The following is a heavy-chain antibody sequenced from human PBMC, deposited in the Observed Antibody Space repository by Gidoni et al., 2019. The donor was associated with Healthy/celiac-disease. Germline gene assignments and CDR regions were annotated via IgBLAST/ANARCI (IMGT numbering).Heavy chain of an antibody. J-gene: IGHJ4*02. CDR1: GGSISSSSYY. CDR2: IYYSGST. D-gene: IGHD3-22*01. Sequence: QLQLQESGPGLVKPSETLSLTCTVSGGSISSSSYYWGWIRQPPGKGLEWIGSIYYSGSTYYNPSLKSRVTISVDTSKNQFSLKLSSVTAADTAVYYCARRAYDSSGTTGEHWGQGTLVTVSS. CDR3: ARRAYDSSGTTGEH. V-gene: IGHV4-39*01.